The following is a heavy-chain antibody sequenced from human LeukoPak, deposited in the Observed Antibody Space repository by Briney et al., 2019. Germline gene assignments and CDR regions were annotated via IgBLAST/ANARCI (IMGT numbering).Heavy chain of an antibody. D-gene: IGHD5/OR15-5a*01. V-gene: IGHV3-23*01. Sequence: PGGSLRLSCAASGFTFSGQTMSWVRQAPGKGLEWVSSISNGGETTYYSDSVKGRFTISRDNSKNTLYLQMNSLRAEDTAVYHCAKGGLRHFDYWGLGTLVTVSS. CDR2: ISNGGETT. J-gene: IGHJ4*02. CDR3: AKGGLRHFDY. CDR1: GFTFSGQT.